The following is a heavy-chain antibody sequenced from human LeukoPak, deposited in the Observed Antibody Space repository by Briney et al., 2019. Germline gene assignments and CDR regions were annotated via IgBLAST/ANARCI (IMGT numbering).Heavy chain of an antibody. CDR3: ARAFYQYGSGSFDYYYGMDV. Sequence: GGSLRLSCAASGFAVSSNYMNWVRQAPGKGLEWVSVIYTGGRTYYADSLKLRFTISRHDSKNTLHLQMPSLRAADTAVYHCARAFYQYGSGSFDYYYGMDVWGQGTTVTVSS. J-gene: IGHJ6*02. CDR2: IYTGGRT. D-gene: IGHD3-10*01. CDR1: GFAVSSNY. V-gene: IGHV3-53*04.